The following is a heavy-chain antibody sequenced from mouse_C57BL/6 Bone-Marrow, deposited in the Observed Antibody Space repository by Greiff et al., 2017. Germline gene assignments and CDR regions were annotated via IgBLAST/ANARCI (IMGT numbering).Heavy chain of an antibody. CDR2: ISNLAYSI. J-gene: IGHJ4*01. CDR1: GFTFSDYG. V-gene: IGHV5-15*01. D-gene: IGHD2-2*01. Sequence: EVKLMESGGGLVQPGGSLKLSCAASGFTFSDYGMAWVRQAPRKGPEWVAFISNLAYSIYYADTVTGRFTISRENAKNTLYLEMSSLRSEDTAMYYCARRGYGPYYAMDYWGQGTSVTVSS. CDR3: ARRGYGPYYAMDY.